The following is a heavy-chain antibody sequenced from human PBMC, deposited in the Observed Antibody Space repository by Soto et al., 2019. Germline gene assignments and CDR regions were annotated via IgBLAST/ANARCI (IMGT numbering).Heavy chain of an antibody. V-gene: IGHV3-23*01. D-gene: IGHD3-16*01. Sequence: EVRVLESGGGLVQPGGSLRLSCAASGFSSSSFAMSWVRQGPGKGLEWVASISGSGGTTYHSDSVKGRYTISRDNFKNTLSLQMKNLRAADTAVYYCTKMSHGDPDNYYYPMDVWGQGTTVTVSS. CDR1: GFSSSSFA. CDR3: TKMSHGDPDNYYYPMDV. CDR2: ISGSGGTT. J-gene: IGHJ6*02.